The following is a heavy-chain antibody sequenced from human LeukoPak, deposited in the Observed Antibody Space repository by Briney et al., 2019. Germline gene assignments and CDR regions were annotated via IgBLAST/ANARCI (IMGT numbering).Heavy chain of an antibody. D-gene: IGHD2-21*02. V-gene: IGHV3-30*04. J-gene: IGHJ6*02. Sequence: GGSLRLSCAASGFTFSNYAMHWVRQAPGKGLEWVAVISYDGSNKYYADSVKGRFTISRDNSKNTLYLQMNSLRAGDTAVYYCARVSYCGGDCYSTLYYGMDVWGQGTTVTVSS. CDR3: ARVSYCGGDCYSTLYYGMDV. CDR2: ISYDGSNK. CDR1: GFTFSNYA.